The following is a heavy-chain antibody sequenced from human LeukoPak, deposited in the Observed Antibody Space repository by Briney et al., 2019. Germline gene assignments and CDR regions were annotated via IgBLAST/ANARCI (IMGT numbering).Heavy chain of an antibody. V-gene: IGHV5-51*01. CDR3: AKSRVGGSYSSFDY. CDR2: IYPGDSDT. D-gene: IGHD1-26*01. J-gene: IGHJ4*02. CDR1: GYSFTSYW. Sequence: HGESLKISCKGSGYSFTSYWIAWVRHMPGKGLEWMGIIYPGDSDTRYSPSFQGQVTISADKSITTAYLQWSSLKASDTAMYFCAKSRVGGSYSSFDYWGQGTLVTVSS.